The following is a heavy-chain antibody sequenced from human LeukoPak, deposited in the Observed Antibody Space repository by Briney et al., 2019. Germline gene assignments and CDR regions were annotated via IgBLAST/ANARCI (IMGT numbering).Heavy chain of an antibody. V-gene: IGHV1-69*04. CDR1: GDTFSSYA. D-gene: IGHD2-2*02. CDR3: ARDSCSSTSCYTPYYYYGMDV. Sequence: ASVKVSCKASGDTFSSYAISWVRQAPGQGLEWMGRIIPILGIANYAQKFQGRVTITADKSTSTAYMELSSLRSEDTAVYYCARDSCSSTSCYTPYYYYGMDVWGQGTTVTVSS. J-gene: IGHJ6*02. CDR2: IIPILGIA.